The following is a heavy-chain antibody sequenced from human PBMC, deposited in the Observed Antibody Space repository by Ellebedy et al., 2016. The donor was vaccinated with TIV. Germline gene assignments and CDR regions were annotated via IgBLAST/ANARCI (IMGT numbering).Heavy chain of an antibody. CDR3: TKHRPSAYMDV. V-gene: IGHV3-23*01. CDR2: ISDDGVRT. J-gene: IGHJ6*03. CDR1: GLTFSSSA. D-gene: IGHD6-25*01. Sequence: GESLKISCAASGLTFSSSAMGWVRQAPGTGPGWVSAISDDGVRTYYADSVNGRFTISRDNSKSTLFLQMNSLRAEDAAKYYCTKHRPSAYMDVWGQGTTVAVSS.